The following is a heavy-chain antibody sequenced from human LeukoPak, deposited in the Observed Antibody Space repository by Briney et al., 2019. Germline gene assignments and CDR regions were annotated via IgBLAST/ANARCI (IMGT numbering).Heavy chain of an antibody. CDR1: GGSFSGYY. J-gene: IGHJ6*03. V-gene: IGHV4-34*01. CDR3: ARGRQPYYYYMGV. CDR2: INHSGST. Sequence: PSETLSLTRAVYGGSFSGYYWSWIRQPPGKGLEWIGEINHSGSTNYNPSLKSRVTISVDTSKNQFSLKLSSVTAADTAVYYCARGRQPYYYYMGVWGKGTTVTVSS.